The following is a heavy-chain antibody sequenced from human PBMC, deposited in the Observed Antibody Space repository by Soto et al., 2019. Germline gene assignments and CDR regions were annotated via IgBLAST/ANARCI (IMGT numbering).Heavy chain of an antibody. CDR2: ISYDGGKT. D-gene: IGHD1-26*01. Sequence: PGGSLRLSCAASEFTLRSYTMHWVRQAPGKGLEWVATISYDGGKTYYAGSVRGRFTISRDNSKNTLFLQMDSLRPEDTAVYFCARDMDITYFPPPYYFHFWGPGTPVSVSS. CDR1: EFTLRSYT. J-gene: IGHJ4*02. CDR3: ARDMDITYFPPPYYFHF. V-gene: IGHV3-30*04.